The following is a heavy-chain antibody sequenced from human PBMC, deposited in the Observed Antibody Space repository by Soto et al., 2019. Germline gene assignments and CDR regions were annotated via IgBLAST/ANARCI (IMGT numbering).Heavy chain of an antibody. CDR3: ARRASYGGDYYYGMDV. CDR1: GVTFSSYA. V-gene: IGHV1-69*13. CDR2: IIPIFGTA. J-gene: IGHJ6*02. D-gene: IGHD4-17*01. Sequence: SVKVSCKASGVTFSSYAISWVRQAPGQGLEWMGGIIPIFGTANYAQKFQGRVTITADESTSTAYMELSSLRSEDTAVYYCARRASYGGDYYYGMDVWGQGTTVTVSS.